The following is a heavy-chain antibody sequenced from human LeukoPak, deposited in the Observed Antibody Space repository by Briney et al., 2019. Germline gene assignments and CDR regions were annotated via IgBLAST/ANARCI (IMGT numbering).Heavy chain of an antibody. CDR1: GGSISSINW. Sequence: SETLSLTCAVSGGSISSINWWIWVRQPPGKGLEWIGEIHHSGSTNYNPSLKSRVTISVDKSKNQFSLKLSSVTAADTAVYYCAREKSGSPPHPNWFDPWGQGTLVTVSS. CDR2: IHHSGST. V-gene: IGHV4-4*02. CDR3: AREKSGSPPHPNWFDP. J-gene: IGHJ5*02. D-gene: IGHD1-26*01.